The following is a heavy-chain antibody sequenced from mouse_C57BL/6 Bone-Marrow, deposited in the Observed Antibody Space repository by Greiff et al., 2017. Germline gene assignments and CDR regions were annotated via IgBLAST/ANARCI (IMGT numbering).Heavy chain of an antibody. V-gene: IGHV1-61*01. D-gene: IGHD2-2*01. CDR2: IYPSDSET. CDR1: GYTFTSYW. CDR3: SSSYGYDRDYFYY. Sequence: QVQLQQPGAELVRPGSSVKLSCKASGYTFTSYWMDWVKQRPGQGLEWIGNIYPSDSETHYNQKFKDKATLTVDKSSSTAYMQLSSLTSEDSAVYYCSSSYGYDRDYFYYSGQGTTLPVPS. J-gene: IGHJ2*01.